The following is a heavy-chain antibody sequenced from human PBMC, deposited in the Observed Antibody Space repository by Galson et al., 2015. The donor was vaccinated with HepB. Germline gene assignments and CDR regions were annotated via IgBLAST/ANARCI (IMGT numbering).Heavy chain of an antibody. Sequence: SLRLSCAASGFTFSSYSMNWVRQAPGKGLEWVSYISSSSSTIYYADSVKGRFTISRDNAKNSLYLQMNSLRAEDTAVYYCARDLTMVRGVIITKDAFDIWGQGTMVTVSS. CDR3: ARDLTMVRGVIITKDAFDI. CDR1: GFTFSSYS. V-gene: IGHV3-48*04. CDR2: ISSSSSTI. J-gene: IGHJ3*02. D-gene: IGHD3-10*01.